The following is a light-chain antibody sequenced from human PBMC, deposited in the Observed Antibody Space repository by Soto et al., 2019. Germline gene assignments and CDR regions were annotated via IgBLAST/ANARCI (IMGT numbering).Light chain of an antibody. Sequence: EIVVTQSPATLSVSPGERATLSCRASQSVGSNFAWYQQKPGQVPRLLIYGASTRATGIQARFSGSGSGTEFTLTISGLQSEDFAVYYCQQYNDWPQTFGQGTKVEIK. V-gene: IGKV3-15*01. J-gene: IGKJ1*01. CDR1: QSVGSN. CDR2: GAS. CDR3: QQYNDWPQT.